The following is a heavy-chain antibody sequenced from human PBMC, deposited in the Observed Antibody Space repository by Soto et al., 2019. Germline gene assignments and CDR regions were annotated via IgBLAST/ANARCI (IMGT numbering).Heavy chain of an antibody. CDR1: GYTFTSYD. V-gene: IGHV1-8*01. D-gene: IGHD4-17*01. CDR2: MNPNSGNT. J-gene: IGHJ5*01. CDR3: AMTLYGDNVDS. Sequence: QVQLVQSGAEVKKPGASVKVSCKASGYTFTSYDINWVRQATGQGLEWMGWMNPNSGNTGYTKKVRIIVTMSRNTSTSPAYMEMSNLRSKDSAVNYCAMTLYGDNVDSWGRGTLVTVSS.